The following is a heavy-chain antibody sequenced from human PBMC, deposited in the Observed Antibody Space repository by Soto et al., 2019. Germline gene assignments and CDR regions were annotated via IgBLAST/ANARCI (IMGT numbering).Heavy chain of an antibody. Sequence: PSETLSLTCTVSGGSISSGGYYWSWIRQHPGKGLEWIGYIYYSGSTYYNPSLKSRVTISVGTSKNQFSLKLSSVTAADTAVYYCARSGTGTKARLLNYYMDVWGKGTTVTVSS. CDR1: GGSISSGGYY. J-gene: IGHJ6*03. D-gene: IGHD1-7*01. CDR3: ARSGTGTKARLLNYYMDV. CDR2: IYYSGST. V-gene: IGHV4-31*03.